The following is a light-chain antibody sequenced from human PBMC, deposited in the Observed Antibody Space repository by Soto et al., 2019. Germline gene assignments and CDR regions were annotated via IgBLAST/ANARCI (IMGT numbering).Light chain of an antibody. Sequence: QSVLTQPPSVSGAPGQRVTISCTRSSSNIGAGYDVHWYQQLPGTAPKLLIYGNSNRPSGVPDRFSGSKSGTSACLAITGLQAEDEADYYCQSYDSSMSGYVFGTGTKVTVL. CDR2: GNS. CDR3: QSYDSSMSGYV. CDR1: SSNIGAGYD. J-gene: IGLJ1*01. V-gene: IGLV1-40*01.